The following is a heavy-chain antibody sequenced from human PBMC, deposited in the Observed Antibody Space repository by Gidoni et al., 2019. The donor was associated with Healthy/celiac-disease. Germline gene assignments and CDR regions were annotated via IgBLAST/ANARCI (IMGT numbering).Heavy chain of an antibody. Sequence: QVQLVQSGAEVKKPGASVKVSCKASGYTFISYGISWVRQAPGQGLEWMGWISAYNGNTNYAQKLQGRVTMTTDTSTSTAYMVLRSLRSDDTAVYYCAKEAPTGYSESSGPFDYWGQGTLVTVSS. J-gene: IGHJ4*02. V-gene: IGHV1-18*01. CDR1: GYTFISYG. D-gene: IGHD3-22*01. CDR3: AKEAPTGYSESSGPFDY. CDR2: ISAYNGNT.